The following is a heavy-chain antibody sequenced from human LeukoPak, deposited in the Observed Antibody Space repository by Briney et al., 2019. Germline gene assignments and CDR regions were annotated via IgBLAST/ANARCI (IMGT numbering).Heavy chain of an antibody. D-gene: IGHD1-26*01. CDR1: GFTFSSYS. V-gene: IGHV3-21*01. CDR2: ISSSSSYI. J-gene: IGHJ4*02. CDR3: ARDLGGENLFDY. Sequence: PGGSLRLSCAASGFTFSSYSMNWVRQAPGKGLEWVSSISSSSSYIYYADSVKGGFTISRDNAKNSLYLQMNRLRAEDTSVYYCARDLGGENLFDYWGQGTLVTVSS.